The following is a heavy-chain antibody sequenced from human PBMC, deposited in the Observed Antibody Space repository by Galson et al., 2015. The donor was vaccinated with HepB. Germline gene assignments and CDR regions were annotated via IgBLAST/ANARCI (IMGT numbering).Heavy chain of an antibody. V-gene: IGHV3-7*03. D-gene: IGHD6-19*01. CDR1: GFTFSSYW. CDR3: ARGDSSGWSHFDY. Sequence: LRLSCAASGFTFSSYWMSWVRQAPGKGLEWVANIKQDGSEKYYVDSVKGRFTISRDNAKNSLYLQMNSLRAEDTAVYYCARGDSSGWSHFDYWGQGTLVTVSS. J-gene: IGHJ4*02. CDR2: IKQDGSEK.